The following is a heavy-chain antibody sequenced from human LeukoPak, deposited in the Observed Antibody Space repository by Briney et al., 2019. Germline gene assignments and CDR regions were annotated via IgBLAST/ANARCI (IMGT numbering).Heavy chain of an antibody. Sequence: SGGSLRLSCAASGFTFASSGMSWARQAPGKGLEWVSAISGRDDNTYYADSVKGRFTISRDNSKNTLYLQMNSLRAEDTAVYYCAKRSDYSGNWNYFDYWGQGTPVTVSA. CDR2: ISGRDDNT. J-gene: IGHJ4*02. CDR3: AKRSDYSGNWNYFDY. D-gene: IGHD4-23*01. V-gene: IGHV3-23*01. CDR1: GFTFASSG.